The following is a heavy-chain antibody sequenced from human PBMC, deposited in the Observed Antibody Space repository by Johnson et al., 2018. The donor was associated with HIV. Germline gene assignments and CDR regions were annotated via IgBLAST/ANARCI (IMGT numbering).Heavy chain of an antibody. Sequence: VQLVESGGGVVQPGGSLRLSCAASGFTFSSYGMHWVRQAPGKGLEWVAFIRYDGSNRYYADSVKGRFTISRDNSKNTLYLQMNSLRAEDKAVYYCAKPGSNMIGGACAFDIWGQGTMVTVSP. V-gene: IGHV3-30*02. CDR3: AKPGSNMIGGACAFDI. D-gene: IGHD3-22*01. CDR1: GFTFSSYG. J-gene: IGHJ3*02. CDR2: IRYDGSNR.